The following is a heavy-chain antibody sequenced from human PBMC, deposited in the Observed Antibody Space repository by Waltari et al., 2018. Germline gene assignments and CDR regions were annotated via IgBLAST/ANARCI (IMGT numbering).Heavy chain of an antibody. J-gene: IGHJ4*02. CDR3: GRDRGYGQSDS. CDR1: GFTFSNYW. CDR2: IKQDGSEK. V-gene: IGHV3-7*03. D-gene: IGHD5-18*01. Sequence: EVQLVESGGGLVQPGGSLRLSCAASGFTFSNYWMSWVRPAPGKGLEWVANIKQDGSEKDYVDSVKGRFTISRDNAKNSLYLQMNSLRAEETAVYYCGRDRGYGQSDSWGQGTLVTVSS.